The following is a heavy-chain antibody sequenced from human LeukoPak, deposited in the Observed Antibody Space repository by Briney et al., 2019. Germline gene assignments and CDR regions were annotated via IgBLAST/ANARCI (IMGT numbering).Heavy chain of an antibody. J-gene: IGHJ4*02. V-gene: IGHV3-20*04. D-gene: IGHD6-19*01. CDR2: INWNGGST. CDR3: ARVPDSSGWTTYYFDY. CDR1: GFTFDDYG. Sequence: PGGSLRLSCAASGFTFDDYGMSWVRQAPGKGLEWVSGINWNGGSTGYADSVKGRFTISRDNAKNSLYLQMNSLRAEDTALYYCARVPDSSGWTTYYFDYWGQGTLVTVSS.